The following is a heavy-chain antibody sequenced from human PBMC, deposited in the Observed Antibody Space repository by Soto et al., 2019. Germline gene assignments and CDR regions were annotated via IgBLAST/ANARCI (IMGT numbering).Heavy chain of an antibody. Sequence: PGGSLRLSCAASGFTLSSHWMSWVRQAPGKGLEWVANIKQDGSEKFYVDSVKGRFTISRDNAKNSLYLQMSSLRAEDTAVYYCTRGTELVYCTSTSCPGMDVWGQGTTVTVSS. CDR3: TRGTELVYCTSTSCPGMDV. J-gene: IGHJ6*02. V-gene: IGHV3-7*03. CDR1: GFTLSSHW. D-gene: IGHD2-2*01. CDR2: IKQDGSEK.